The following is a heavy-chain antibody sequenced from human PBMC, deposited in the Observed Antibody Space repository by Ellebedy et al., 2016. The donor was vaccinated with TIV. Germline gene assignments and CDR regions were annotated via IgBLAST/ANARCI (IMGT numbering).Heavy chain of an antibody. V-gene: IGHV4-39*02. Sequence: SETLSLXCTVSGGSISSSSYFWGWIRQPPGKGLEWIGNIYSGSTIYSGNAYCNPSLKSRVTISVDTSKNQFSLKLSSVTAADTAVYYCARELVGIVATVGGMDVWGQGTTVTVFS. CDR1: GGSISSSSYF. CDR2: IYSGSTIYSGNA. CDR3: ARELVGIVATVGGMDV. D-gene: IGHD5-12*01. J-gene: IGHJ6*02.